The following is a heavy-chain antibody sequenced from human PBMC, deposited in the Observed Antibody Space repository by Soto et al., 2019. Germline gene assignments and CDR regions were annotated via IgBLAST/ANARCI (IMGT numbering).Heavy chain of an antibody. CDR3: ARRNSGYDLWGPFDY. CDR1: GFTFSSYG. D-gene: IGHD5-12*01. CDR2: IWYDGSNK. V-gene: IGHV3-33*01. Sequence: QVQLVESGGGVVQPGRSLRLSCAASGFTFSSYGMHWVRQAPGKGLEWVAVIWYDGSNKYYADSVKGRFTISRDNSKNTLYLQMNSLRAEDTAVYYCARRNSGYDLWGPFDYWGQGTLVTVSS. J-gene: IGHJ4*02.